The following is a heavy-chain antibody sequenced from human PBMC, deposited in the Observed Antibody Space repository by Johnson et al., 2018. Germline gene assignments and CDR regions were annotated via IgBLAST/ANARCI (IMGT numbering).Heavy chain of an antibody. J-gene: IGHJ3*02. CDR1: GFIFSNYG. CDR3: ARTTRGAFDI. Sequence: QVQLVQSGGGVVQPGRSLRLSCAASGFIFSNYGMHWVRQAPGKGLEWVAIIWSDGSHKEYSESLKGRFTISRDNSKNTLYLQMNSLRAEDTAVYFCARTTRGAFDIWGQGTLVTVSS. D-gene: IGHD4-17*01. CDR2: IWSDGSHK. V-gene: IGHV3-33*01.